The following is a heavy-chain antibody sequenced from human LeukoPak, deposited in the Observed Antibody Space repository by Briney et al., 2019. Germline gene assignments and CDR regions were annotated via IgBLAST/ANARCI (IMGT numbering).Heavy chain of an antibody. V-gene: IGHV3-7*01. CDR3: ASWAGNTQSDSWSGPFDY. CDR2: IKQDGSEK. D-gene: IGHD3-3*01. CDR1: GFTFSTYW. Sequence: GGSLRLSCAASGFTFSTYWMSWVRQAPGKGLEWVANIKQDGSEKYYVDSVKGRFTISRDNAKNSLYLQMSSLRVEDTAVYYCASWAGNTQSDSWSGPFDYWGQGTLVTVSS. J-gene: IGHJ4*02.